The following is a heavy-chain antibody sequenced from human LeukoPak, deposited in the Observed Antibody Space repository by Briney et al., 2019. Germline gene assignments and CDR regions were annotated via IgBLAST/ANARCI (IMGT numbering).Heavy chain of an antibody. CDR1: GCTFTSYG. CDR2: ISAYNGNT. Sequence: ASVKVSCKASGCTFTSYGISWVRQAPGQGLEWMGWISAYNGNTNYAQKLQGRVTMTTDTSTSTAYMERRSLRSDDTAVYYCARDLRPVVVVPAATALVYYYYYYSMDVWGKGTTVTISS. CDR3: ARDLRPVVVVPAATALVYYYYYYSMDV. V-gene: IGHV1-18*01. D-gene: IGHD2-2*01. J-gene: IGHJ6*03.